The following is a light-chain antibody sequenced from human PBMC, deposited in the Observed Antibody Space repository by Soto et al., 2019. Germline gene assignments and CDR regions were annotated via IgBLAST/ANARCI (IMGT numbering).Light chain of an antibody. CDR1: QSISRY. J-gene: IGKJ2*01. V-gene: IGKV1-39*01. CDR2: TPS. CDR3: QQSYSTPRT. Sequence: DIQMTQSPSSLSASVGDSVTITCRASQSISRYLNWNQQKPGKAPRLLIYTPSRLQSGVPSRFSGSGSGTDFTLTISSLQPEDFATYYCQQSYSTPRTFGQGTKLEIK.